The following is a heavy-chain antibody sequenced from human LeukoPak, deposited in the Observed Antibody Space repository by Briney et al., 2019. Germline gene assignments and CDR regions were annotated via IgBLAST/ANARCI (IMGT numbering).Heavy chain of an antibody. CDR1: GYSISSGYY. J-gene: IGHJ5*02. D-gene: IGHD2-2*01. V-gene: IGHV4-38-2*01. CDR2: IYYSGST. CDR3: ARHRAGVVPSAWFDP. Sequence: SETLSLTCAVSGYSISSGYYWGWIRQPPGKGLEWIGSIYYSGSTYYNPSLKSRVTISVDTSKNQFSLKLSSVTAADTAVYYCARHRAGVVPSAWFDPWGQGTLVTVSS.